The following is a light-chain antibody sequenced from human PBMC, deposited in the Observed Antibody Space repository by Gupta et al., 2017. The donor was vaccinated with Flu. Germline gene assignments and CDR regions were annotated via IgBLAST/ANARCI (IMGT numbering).Light chain of an antibody. Sequence: EIVMTQSPATLSVSPGERATLSCRASQRVSSNLAWFQQKPGQAPRLLIYGASSRDTGIPARFSGSGSGTELTLTISSRQSEDFAIYYCQQYDNWPPWTFGQGTKVEIK. J-gene: IGKJ1*01. CDR2: GAS. CDR3: QQYDNWPPWT. V-gene: IGKV3-15*01. CDR1: QRVSSN.